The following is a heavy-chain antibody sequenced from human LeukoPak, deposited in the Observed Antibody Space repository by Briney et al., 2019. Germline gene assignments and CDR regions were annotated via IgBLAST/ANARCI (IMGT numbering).Heavy chain of an antibody. CDR2: INHSGST. CDR3: ARMVVGTAMVFDY. CDR1: GGSFSGYY. Sequence: KPSETLSLTCAVYGGSFSGYYWSWIRQPPGKGLEWIGEINHSGSTNYNPSLKSRVTISVDTSKNQFSLKLSSVTAADTAVYYCARMVVGTAMVFDYWGQGTLVTVSS. J-gene: IGHJ4*02. D-gene: IGHD5-18*01. V-gene: IGHV4-34*01.